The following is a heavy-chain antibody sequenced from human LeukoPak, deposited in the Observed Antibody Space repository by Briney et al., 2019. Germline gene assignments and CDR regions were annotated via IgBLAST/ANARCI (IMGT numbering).Heavy chain of an antibody. V-gene: IGHV4-38-2*02. CDR2: INHSGST. Sequence: SGTLSLTCTVSGSSISSSYYGAWIRQPPGKGLEWIGEINHSGSTNYNPSLKSRVTISVDTSKNQFSLKLSSVTAADTAVYYCASGGGSSGWYSRYFDYWGQGTLVTVSS. D-gene: IGHD6-19*01. CDR1: GSSISSSYY. J-gene: IGHJ4*02. CDR3: ASGGGSSGWYSRYFDY.